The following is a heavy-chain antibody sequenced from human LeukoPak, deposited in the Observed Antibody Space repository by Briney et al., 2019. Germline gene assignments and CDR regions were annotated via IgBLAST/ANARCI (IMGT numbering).Heavy chain of an antibody. CDR1: GGSFSGYY. CDR3: ARGGGYCCY. J-gene: IGHJ4*02. CDR2: INHSGST. D-gene: IGHD2-15*01. V-gene: IGHV4-34*01. Sequence: PSETLSLTCAVYGGSFSGYYWSWIRQPPGKGLEWIGEINHSGSTNYNPSLKSRVTISVDTSKNQFSLKLSSVTAADTAVYYCARGGGYCCYWGQGTLVTVSS.